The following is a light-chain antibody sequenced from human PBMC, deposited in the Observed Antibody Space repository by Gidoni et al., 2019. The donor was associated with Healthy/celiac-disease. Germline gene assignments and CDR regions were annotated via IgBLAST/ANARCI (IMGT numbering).Light chain of an antibody. V-gene: IGKV2-28*01. CDR1: QSLLHSNGYNY. Sequence: DIVMTQSPLSLPVTPGEPASISCRSSQSLLHSNGYNYLDWYLQKPGQSPQLLIYLGSNRASGVPDRFSGSGSGTDFTLKIIRVEAEDVGVYYCMQALQTPRTFXQXTKLEIK. CDR2: LGS. CDR3: MQALQTPRT. J-gene: IGKJ2*01.